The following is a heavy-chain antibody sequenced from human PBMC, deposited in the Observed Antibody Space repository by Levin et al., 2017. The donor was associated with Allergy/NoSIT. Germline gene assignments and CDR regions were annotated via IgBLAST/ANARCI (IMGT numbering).Heavy chain of an antibody. CDR3: ARDWLFSGGDTTLGY. CDR1: GYTFKNHY. D-gene: IGHD6-19*01. CDR2: IDPNSGDT. J-gene: IGHJ4*02. Sequence: ASVKVSCTASGYTFKNHYIHWVRQAPGQGLERMGWIDPNSGDTHYAQNFEGRVTMTLDTSISTVYMDLSRLTSDDTAVYYCARDWLFSGGDTTLGYWGQGTLVTVSS. V-gene: IGHV1-2*02.